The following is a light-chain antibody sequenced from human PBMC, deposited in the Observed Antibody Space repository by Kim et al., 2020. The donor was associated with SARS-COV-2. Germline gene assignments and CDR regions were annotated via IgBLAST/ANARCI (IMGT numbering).Light chain of an antibody. CDR2: EDN. CDR1: SGSITSNF. J-gene: IGLJ2*01. CDR3: QSYDSSSQV. Sequence: GNTVTISCTRSSGSITSNFVQWYQQRPGSAPTTVMYEDNQRPSGVPDRFSGSIDRSSNSASLTISGLKTEDEADYYCQSYDSSSQVFGGGTQLTVL. V-gene: IGLV6-57*03.